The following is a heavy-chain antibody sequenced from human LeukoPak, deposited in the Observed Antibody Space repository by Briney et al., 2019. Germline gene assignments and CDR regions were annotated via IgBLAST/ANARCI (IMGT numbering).Heavy chain of an antibody. CDR2: ISSNGGST. V-gene: IGHV3-64D*06. D-gene: IGHD3-10*01. J-gene: IGHJ4*02. CDR3: VKEAGGPFDY. Sequence: PGGSLRLSCSASGFTFSSYAMHWVGQAPGKGLEYVSAISSNGGSTYYADSVKGRFTISRDNSKNTLYLQMSSLRAEDTAVYYCVKEAGGPFDYWGQGTLVTVSS. CDR1: GFTFSSYA.